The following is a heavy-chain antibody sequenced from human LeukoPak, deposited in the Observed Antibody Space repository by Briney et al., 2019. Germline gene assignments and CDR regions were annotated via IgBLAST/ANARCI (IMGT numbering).Heavy chain of an antibody. CDR3: ARDRLVATISGYYMDV. V-gene: IGHV4-59*12. D-gene: IGHD5-12*01. J-gene: IGHJ6*03. CDR1: GGSISSSY. CDR2: IYYTGTT. Sequence: SETLSLTCTVSGGSISSSYWSWIRQPPGKGLEWIGYIYYTGTTNYNPSLKSRVTISLDTSKNQFSLKLSSVTAADTAVYYCARDRLVATISGYYMDVWGKGTTVTVSS.